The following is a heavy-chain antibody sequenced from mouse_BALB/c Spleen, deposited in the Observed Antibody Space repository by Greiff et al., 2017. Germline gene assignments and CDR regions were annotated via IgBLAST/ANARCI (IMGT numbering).Heavy chain of an antibody. J-gene: IGHJ3*01. V-gene: IGHV3-8*02. CDR3: ARSPGSRSWFAY. CDR1: GDSISSGY. Sequence: EVQLQASGPSLVKPSQTLSLTCSVTGDSISSGYWNWIRKFPGNKLEYMGYISYSGITYYNPSLKSRISITRDTSKNQYYLQLNSVTTEDTATYYCARSPGSRSWFAYWGQGTLVTVSA. D-gene: IGHD1-1*01. CDR2: ISYSGIT.